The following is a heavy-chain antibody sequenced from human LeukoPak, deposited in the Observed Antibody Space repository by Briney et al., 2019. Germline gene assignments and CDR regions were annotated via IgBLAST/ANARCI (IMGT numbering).Heavy chain of an antibody. CDR1: GFTFDDYT. J-gene: IGHJ4*02. Sequence: GGSLRLSCAASGFTFDDYTMHWVRQAPGKGLEWVSGISWNSGSIGYADSVKGRFTISGDNAKNSLYLQMNSLRAEDMALYYCAKVASADGIDYWGQGTLVTVSS. CDR3: AKVASADGIDY. D-gene: IGHD6-25*01. CDR2: ISWNSGSI. V-gene: IGHV3-9*03.